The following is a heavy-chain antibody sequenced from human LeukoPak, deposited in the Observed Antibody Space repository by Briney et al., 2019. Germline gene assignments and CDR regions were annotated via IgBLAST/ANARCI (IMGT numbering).Heavy chain of an antibody. J-gene: IGHJ4*02. V-gene: IGHV4-59*08. CDR1: GGSISTYY. CDR2: IYYTGNT. Sequence: SGTLSLTCIVSGGSISTYYWSWIRQPPGKGLEWIGYIYYTGNTNYNPSLKSRVTISVDTSKNQFSLNLSSVTAADTAIYYCARLGGATSPFGYWGQGTLVTVSS. CDR3: ARLGGATSPFGY. D-gene: IGHD1-26*01.